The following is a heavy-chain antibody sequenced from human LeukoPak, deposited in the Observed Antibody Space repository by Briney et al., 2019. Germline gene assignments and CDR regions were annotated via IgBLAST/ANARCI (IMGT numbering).Heavy chain of an antibody. CDR1: GFTVSSNY. J-gene: IGHJ4*02. Sequence: AGSLRLSCAASGFTVSSNYMSWVRQAPGKGLEWVSVIYSGGITYYTESVKGRFTISRDNSKNTLYLRMNSLRADDTAVYYCARATESGYDHFDYWGQGTLVTVSS. CDR2: IYSGGIT. D-gene: IGHD5-12*01. V-gene: IGHV3-53*01. CDR3: ARATESGYDHFDY.